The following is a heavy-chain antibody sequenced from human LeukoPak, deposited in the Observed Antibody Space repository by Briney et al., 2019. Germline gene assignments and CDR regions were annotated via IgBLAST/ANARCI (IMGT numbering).Heavy chain of an antibody. D-gene: IGHD2-15*01. CDR3: ARGGDFGSYNGGAFDI. Sequence: SVKVSCKASGGTFSSYAISWVRQAPGQGLEWMGGIIPIFGTANYAQKFQGRVTITADKSTNTAYMELSRLRSEDTAVYYCARGGDFGSYNGGAFDIWGQGTMVTVSS. J-gene: IGHJ3*02. V-gene: IGHV1-69*06. CDR1: GGTFSSYA. CDR2: IIPIFGTA.